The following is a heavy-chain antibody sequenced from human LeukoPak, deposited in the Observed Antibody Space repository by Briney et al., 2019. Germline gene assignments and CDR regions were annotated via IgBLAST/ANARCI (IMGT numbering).Heavy chain of an antibody. CDR1: GGSISSYY. Sequence: PSETLSLTCTVSGGSISSYYWSWIRQPPGKGLEWIGYIYYSGSTNYNPSLKSRVTISVDTSKNQFSLKLSSVTAADTAVYYCARRGQAAGDWFDPWGQGTLVTVSS. CDR2: IYYSGST. CDR3: ARRGQAAGDWFDP. D-gene: IGHD2-15*01. V-gene: IGHV4-59*01. J-gene: IGHJ5*02.